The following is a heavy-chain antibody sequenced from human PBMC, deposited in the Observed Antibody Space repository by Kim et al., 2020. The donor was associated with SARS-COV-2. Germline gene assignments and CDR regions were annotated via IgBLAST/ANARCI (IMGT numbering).Heavy chain of an antibody. V-gene: IGHV3-7*03. J-gene: IGHJ4*02. D-gene: IGHD6-13*01. CDR3: ARDGILSYTSSWDY. Sequence: GGSLRLSCGAYGFTFRSYWMSWVRQAPGKGLEWVANIKEDGSVKQYVDSVKGRFAISRDNARNSLYLQLNSLIADDTAVYYCARDGILSYTSSWDYWGPGSLVTVSS. CDR2: IKEDGSVK. CDR1: GFTFRSYW.